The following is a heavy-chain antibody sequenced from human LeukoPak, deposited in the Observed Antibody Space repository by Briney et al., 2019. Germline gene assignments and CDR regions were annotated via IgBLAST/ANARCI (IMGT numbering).Heavy chain of an antibody. CDR2: ISDTGGRI. CDR3: AELGITMIGGV. J-gene: IGHJ6*04. CDR1: GFIFSSYA. D-gene: IGHD3-10*02. V-gene: IGHV3-48*03. Sequence: GGSLRLSCAASGFIFSSYAMSWVRQAPGKGLEWVSCISDTGGRIYYADSVKGRFTISRDNAKNSLYLQMNSLRAEDTAVYYCAELGITMIGGVWGKGTTVTISS.